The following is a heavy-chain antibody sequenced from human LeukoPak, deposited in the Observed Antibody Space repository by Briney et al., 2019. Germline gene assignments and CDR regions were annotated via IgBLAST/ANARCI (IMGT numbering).Heavy chain of an antibody. D-gene: IGHD3-10*01. CDR1: GGSFSGYY. CDR2: INHSGST. CDR3: ARSGYYYGSGSLNWFDP. J-gene: IGHJ5*02. V-gene: IGHV4-34*01. Sequence: ASETLSLTCAVYGGSFSGYYWSWIRQPPGKGLEWIGEINHSGSTNYNPSLKSRVTISVDTSKNQFSLKLSSVTAADTAVYYCARSGYYYGSGSLNWFDPWGQGTLVTVSS.